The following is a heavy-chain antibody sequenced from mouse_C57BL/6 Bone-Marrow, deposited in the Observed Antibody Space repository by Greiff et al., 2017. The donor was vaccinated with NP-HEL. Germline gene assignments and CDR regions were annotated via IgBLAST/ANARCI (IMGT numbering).Heavy chain of an antibody. V-gene: IGHV1-50*01. J-gene: IGHJ3*01. Sequence: QVQLQQPGAELVKPGASVKLSCKASGYTFTSYWMQWVKQRPGQGLEWIGEIDPSDSYTNYNQKFKGKATLTVDTSSSTAYMQLSSLTSEDSAVYDCARGDDGYYPWFAYWGQGTLVTVTA. D-gene: IGHD2-3*01. CDR2: IDPSDSYT. CDR1: GYTFTSYW. CDR3: ARGDDGYYPWFAY.